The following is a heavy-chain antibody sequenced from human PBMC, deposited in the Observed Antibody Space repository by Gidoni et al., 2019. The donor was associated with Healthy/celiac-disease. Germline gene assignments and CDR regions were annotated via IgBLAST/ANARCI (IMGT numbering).Heavy chain of an antibody. J-gene: IGHJ5*02. CDR1: GFTFSSYW. CDR3: ARVFYDFWSGYYRGNWFDP. D-gene: IGHD3-3*01. CDR2: IKQDGSEK. V-gene: IGHV3-7*01. Sequence: EVQLVESGGGLVQPGGSLRLSCAASGFTFSSYWMSWVRQAPGKGLEWVANIKQDGSEKYYVDSVKGRFTISRDNAKNSLYLQMNSLRAEDTAVYYCARVFYDFWSGYYRGNWFDPWGQGTLVTVSS.